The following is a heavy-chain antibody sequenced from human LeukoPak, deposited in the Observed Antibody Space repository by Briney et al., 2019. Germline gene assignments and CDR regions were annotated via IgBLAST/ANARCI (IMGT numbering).Heavy chain of an antibody. Sequence: SETLSLTCAVYGGSFSGYYWSWIRQPPGKGLEWIGEINHSGSANYSPSLKSRVTISVDTSKNQFSLKLSSVTAADTAVYYCARELIAAAGTHTFDYWGQGTLVTASS. CDR1: GGSFSGYY. D-gene: IGHD6-13*01. V-gene: IGHV4-34*01. J-gene: IGHJ4*02. CDR3: ARELIAAAGTHTFDY. CDR2: INHSGSA.